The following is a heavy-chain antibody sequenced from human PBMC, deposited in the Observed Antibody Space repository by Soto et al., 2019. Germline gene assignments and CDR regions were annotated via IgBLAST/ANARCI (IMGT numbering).Heavy chain of an antibody. CDR3: AREYRNSPVDFDL. D-gene: IGHD5-12*01. J-gene: IGHJ4*02. CDR2: IYHSGRT. Sequence: SEPLSLTCTVSGCSVNSYNYYWSWIRQPPGKGLEWIGYIYHSGRTNYNPSLESRVTISVDTSRNQFSLRLSSVTAADTAVFYGAREYRNSPVDFDLWGQGGLDTV. CDR1: GCSVNSYNYY. V-gene: IGHV4-61*01.